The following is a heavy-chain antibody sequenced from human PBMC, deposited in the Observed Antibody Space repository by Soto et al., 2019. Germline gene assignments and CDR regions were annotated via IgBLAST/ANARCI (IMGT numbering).Heavy chain of an antibody. D-gene: IGHD2-2*01. Sequence: QVQLVQSGAEVKKPGASVRVSCKASRYTFTAYDIYWVRQSPGQGLEWMGWIKTDSGDTNYAHNFQGRVTMTRDTSISTAYMELYNLLSDDTAVYYCARRSSTWLNVIKFDPWGQGTLVTVSS. J-gene: IGHJ5*02. CDR3: ARRSSTWLNVIKFDP. CDR1: RYTFTAYD. CDR2: IKTDSGDT. V-gene: IGHV1-2*02.